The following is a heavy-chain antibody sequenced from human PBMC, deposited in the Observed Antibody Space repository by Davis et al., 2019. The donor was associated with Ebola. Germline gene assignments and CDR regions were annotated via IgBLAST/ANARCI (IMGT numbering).Heavy chain of an antibody. J-gene: IGHJ3*02. CDR3: ARDPGDYIRGSYRPRAFDI. V-gene: IGHV4-34*01. CDR2: INHSGFT. D-gene: IGHD3-16*02. CDR1: GGSFSGYY. Sequence: SETLSLTCAVYGGSFSGYYWSWIRQPPGKGLEWIGEINHSGFTNYNSSLKSRLYISVDTSKNQFSLTLSSVTAADTAVYYCARDPGDYIRGSYRPRAFDIWGQGTMVIVSS.